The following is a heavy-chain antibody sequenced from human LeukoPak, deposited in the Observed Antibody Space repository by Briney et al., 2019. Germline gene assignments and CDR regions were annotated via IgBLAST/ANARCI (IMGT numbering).Heavy chain of an antibody. D-gene: IGHD3-22*01. CDR2: INPNSGGT. Sequence: ASVKVSCKASGHTFTAYYMFWVRHAPGQGLEWMGWINPNSGGTNYAPKFQCRVTMTRDTPISTAYMELSSLRSDDTAVYFCATYYLDTSARDWGQGTLVTVSS. J-gene: IGHJ4*02. CDR1: GHTFTAYY. V-gene: IGHV1-2*02. CDR3: ATYYLDTSARD.